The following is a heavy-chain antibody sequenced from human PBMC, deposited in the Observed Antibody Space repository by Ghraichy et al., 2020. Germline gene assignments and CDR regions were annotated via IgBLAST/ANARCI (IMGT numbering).Heavy chain of an antibody. Sequence: SETLSLTCGVYGGFLTNHYWSCIRQSPVKGLEWIGEINHSGTTNYNPSLKSRVAISLDTSNNQFFLKLNSVTVADAAVYFCARRSIRSTVVVQPPTRGGFDPWGQGVLVTVSS. CDR1: GGFLTNHY. V-gene: IGHV4-34*01. J-gene: IGHJ5*02. CDR3: ARRSIRSTVVVQPPTRGGFDP. CDR2: INHSGTT. D-gene: IGHD1-1*01.